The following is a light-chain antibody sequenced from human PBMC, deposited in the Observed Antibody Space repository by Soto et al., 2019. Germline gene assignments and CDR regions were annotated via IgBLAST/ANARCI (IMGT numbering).Light chain of an antibody. CDR1: QSVSSY. V-gene: IGKV3-11*01. CDR2: DAS. Sequence: EIVLTQSPATLSLSPGERATLSCRASQSVSSYLAWYQQKPGQAPRLLIYDASNRATGIPARFSGSGSGTAFPLTISSLEPEDFAVYYCQQRSNSPPDTFGQGTKLEIK. CDR3: QQRSNSPPDT. J-gene: IGKJ2*01.